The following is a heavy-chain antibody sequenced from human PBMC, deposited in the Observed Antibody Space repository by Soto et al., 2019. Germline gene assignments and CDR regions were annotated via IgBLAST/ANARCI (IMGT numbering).Heavy chain of an antibody. V-gene: IGHV1-69*01. Sequence: QVQVVQSGVEVRRPGSSVKVSCKASGDTFKNCVISWVRQAPGQGLEWMGGIIPLFGTTYFAQMFQGRLTITTAESTTTAYMALSRLRSEDTATYYCAAELGFGKLSVVWGQGTTVIVSS. CDR3: AAELGFGKLSVV. D-gene: IGHD3-10*01. J-gene: IGHJ6*02. CDR1: GDTFKNCV. CDR2: IIPLFGTT.